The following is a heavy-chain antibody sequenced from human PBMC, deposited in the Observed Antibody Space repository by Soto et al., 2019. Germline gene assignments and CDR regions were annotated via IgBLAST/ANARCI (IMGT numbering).Heavy chain of an antibody. Sequence: QVELVPSGAEVKKPGASVRVSCKASGFTFTDYGFSWVREAPGQGLEWMGTISAHNGNTVYTQSLQDRVTLTTDTSTTTAYLELRSLKSDDTAVYYCARDSMLFGVLLWGAYDLDVWGQGTTVTV. V-gene: IGHV1-18*01. CDR3: ARDSMLFGVLLWGAYDLDV. CDR1: GFTFTDYG. J-gene: IGHJ6*02. CDR2: ISAHNGNT. D-gene: IGHD3-3*01.